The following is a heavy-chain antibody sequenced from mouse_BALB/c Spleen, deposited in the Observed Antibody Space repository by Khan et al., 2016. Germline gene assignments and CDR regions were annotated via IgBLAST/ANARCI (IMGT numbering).Heavy chain of an antibody. CDR1: GFTFSDYY. V-gene: IGHV5-4*02. CDR2: ISDGGSYT. CDR3: ARDDRWFAY. D-gene: IGHD2-14*01. J-gene: IGHJ3*01. Sequence: EVELVESGGGLVKPGGSLKLSCAASGFTFSDYYMYWVRQTPEKRLEWVATISDGGSYTYYPDSVKGRFTISRDNAKNNLYLQISSLKSDDTAMYYGARDDRWFAYWGQGTLVTVSA.